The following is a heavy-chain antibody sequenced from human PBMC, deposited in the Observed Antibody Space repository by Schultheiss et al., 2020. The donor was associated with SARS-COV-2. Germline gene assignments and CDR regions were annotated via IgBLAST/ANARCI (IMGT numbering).Heavy chain of an antibody. CDR3: ARGGQAGSYNY. Sequence: GGSLRLSCAASGFTFSDHYMDWVRQAPGKGLEWVGRTRNKANSYTTEYAASVKGRFTISRDDSKNSLYLQMNSLKTEDTAVYYCARGGQAGSYNYWGQGTLVTVSS. J-gene: IGHJ4*02. V-gene: IGHV3-72*01. CDR1: GFTFSDHY. CDR2: TRNKANSYTT. D-gene: IGHD3-9*01.